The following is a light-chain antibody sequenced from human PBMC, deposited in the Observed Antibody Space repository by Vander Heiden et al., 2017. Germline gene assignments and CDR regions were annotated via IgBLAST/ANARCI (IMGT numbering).Light chain of an antibody. V-gene: IGKV1-5*01. CDR3: QQDNSYPAT. Sequence: QMTPSPSTLSASVGDRVTITCRASQSISSWLAWYQQKPGKAPKLLIYDASSLESGVPSRFSGSGSGTEFTLTISSLQPDDFASYYCQQDNSYPATFGQGTKVEIK. J-gene: IGKJ1*01. CDR1: QSISSW. CDR2: DAS.